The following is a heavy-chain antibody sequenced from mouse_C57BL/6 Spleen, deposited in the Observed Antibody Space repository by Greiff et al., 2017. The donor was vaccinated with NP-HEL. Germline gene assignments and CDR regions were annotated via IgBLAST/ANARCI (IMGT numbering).Heavy chain of an antibody. CDR3: ARMYYGSSHWYFDV. CDR2: IYPGDGDT. J-gene: IGHJ1*03. CDR1: GYAFSSSW. D-gene: IGHD1-1*01. V-gene: IGHV1-82*01. Sequence: LVEPGASVKISCKASGYAFSSSWMNWVKQRPGKGLEWIGRIYPGDGDTNYNGKFKGKATLTADKSSSTAYMQLSSLTSEDSAVYFCARMYYGSSHWYFDVWGTGTTVTVSS.